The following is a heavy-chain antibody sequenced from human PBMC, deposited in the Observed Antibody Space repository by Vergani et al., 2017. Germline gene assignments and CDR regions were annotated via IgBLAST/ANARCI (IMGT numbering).Heavy chain of an antibody. Sequence: QVQLVQSGAEVKKPGSSVKVSCKASGGTFSSYAISWVRQAPGQGLEWMGGIIPIFGTANYAQKFQGRVTITSDESTSTAYMELSSLRSEDTAVHYCARGDYTGHYYYYYYMDVWGKGTTVTVSS. J-gene: IGHJ6*03. CDR3: ARGDYTGHYYYYYYMDV. V-gene: IGHV1-69*01. CDR1: GGTFSSYA. CDR2: IIPIFGTA. D-gene: IGHD2-2*02.